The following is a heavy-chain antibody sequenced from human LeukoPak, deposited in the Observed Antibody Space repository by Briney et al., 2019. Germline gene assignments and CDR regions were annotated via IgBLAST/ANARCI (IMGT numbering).Heavy chain of an antibody. J-gene: IGHJ4*02. Sequence: PSETLSLTCAVSGYSISSGYYWGWIRQPPGKGLEWIGSIYHSGSTYYNPSLKSRVTISVDTSKNQFSLKLSSVTAADTAVYYCASVVPAAINYFDYWGQGTLVTVSS. V-gene: IGHV4-38-2*01. CDR2: IYHSGST. D-gene: IGHD2-2*02. CDR3: ASVVPAAINYFDY. CDR1: GYSISSGYY.